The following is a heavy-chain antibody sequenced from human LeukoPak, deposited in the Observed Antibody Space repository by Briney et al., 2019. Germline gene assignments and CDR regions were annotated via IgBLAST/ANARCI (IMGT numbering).Heavy chain of an antibody. D-gene: IGHD6-6*01. V-gene: IGHV1-18*01. J-gene: IGHJ4*01. Sequence: ASVKVSCKASGDSFTTIGICWVRQAPGQGPEWLGWISGYNGDTNYAHSLQGRVTMTTDTSTNTAHMELRSLRAKDTALYYFARDRNNGTGQQLVDFWGHGTLVTVSS. CDR2: ISGYNGDT. CDR1: GDSFTTIG. CDR3: ARDRNNGTGQQLVDF.